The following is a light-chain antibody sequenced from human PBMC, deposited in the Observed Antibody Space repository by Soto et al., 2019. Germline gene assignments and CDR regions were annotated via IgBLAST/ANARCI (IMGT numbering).Light chain of an antibody. CDR2: GAS. CDR1: LRVGSSY. V-gene: IGKV3-20*01. CDR3: QQYGNSPIT. J-gene: IGKJ5*01. Sequence: IVLPQSPGTLSLSTGERSTLSCSFSLRVGSSYLAWYQQKPGQAPRLLIYGASSRATGIPDRCSGSGSGTDFTLTISRLEPEDFAVYYCQQYGNSPITFGQGTRLEI.